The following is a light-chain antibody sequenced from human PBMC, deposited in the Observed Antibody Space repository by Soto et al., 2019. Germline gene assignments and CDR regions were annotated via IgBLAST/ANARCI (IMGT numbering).Light chain of an antibody. V-gene: IGLV2-14*01. J-gene: IGLJ1*01. CDR2: EVS. CDR3: SSYTSSSTPYV. CDR1: NSDIGGYNY. Sequence: QSVLTQPASVSGPPGQSITISCTGTNSDIGGYNYVSWYQQHPGKAPKLMIYEVSNRPSGVSNRFSGSKSGNTASLTISGLQAEDEADYYCSSYTSSSTPYVFGTGTKVTVL.